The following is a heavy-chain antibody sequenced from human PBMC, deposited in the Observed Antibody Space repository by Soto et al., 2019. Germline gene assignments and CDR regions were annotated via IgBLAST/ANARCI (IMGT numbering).Heavy chain of an antibody. CDR2: IYHSGST. CDR3: ARSYGADVGDWFDP. D-gene: IGHD4-17*01. V-gene: IGHV4-30-2*01. J-gene: IGHJ5*02. CDR1: GGSISSGGYS. Sequence: SETLSLTCAVSGGSISSGGYSWSWIRQPPGKGLEWIGYIYHSGSTYYNPSLKSRVTISVDRSKNQFSLKLSSVTAADTAVYYCARSYGADVGDWFDPWGQGTLVTVSS.